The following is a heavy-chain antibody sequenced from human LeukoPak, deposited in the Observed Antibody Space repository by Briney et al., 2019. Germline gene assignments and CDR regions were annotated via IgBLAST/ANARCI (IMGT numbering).Heavy chain of an antibody. D-gene: IGHD2-2*01. Sequence: PGRSLRLSCAASGFTFSSYAMHWVRQAPGKGLEWVAVISYDGSNKYYADSVKGRFTISRDNSKNTLYLQMNSLRAEDTAVYYCARETIVVVPAAKFSKFDPRGQGTLVTVSS. V-gene: IGHV3-30-3*01. J-gene: IGHJ5*02. CDR3: ARETIVVVPAAKFSKFDP. CDR1: GFTFSSYA. CDR2: ISYDGSNK.